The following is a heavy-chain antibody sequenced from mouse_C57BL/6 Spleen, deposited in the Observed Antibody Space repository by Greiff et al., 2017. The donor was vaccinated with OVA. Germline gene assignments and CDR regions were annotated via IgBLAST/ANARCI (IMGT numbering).Heavy chain of an antibody. D-gene: IGHD2-4*01. V-gene: IGHV1-59*01. J-gene: IGHJ3*01. CDR3: ARGDYDEDQAWFAY. CDR2: IDPSDSYT. CDR1: GYTFTSYW. Sequence: QVQLQQPGAELVRPGTSVKLSCKASGYTFTSYWMHWVKQRPGQGLEWIGVIDPSDSYTNYNQKFKGKATLTVDTSSSTAYMQLSSLTSEDSAVYYCARGDYDEDQAWFAYWGQGTLVTVSA.